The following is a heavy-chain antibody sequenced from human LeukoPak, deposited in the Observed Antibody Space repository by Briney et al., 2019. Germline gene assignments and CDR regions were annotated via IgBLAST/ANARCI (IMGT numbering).Heavy chain of an antibody. V-gene: IGHV3-11*04. D-gene: IGHD6-13*01. CDR1: GFTFSDYY. CDR3: ARAYSSSRPFFDY. J-gene: IGHJ4*02. CDR2: ISSSGSTI. Sequence: GGSLRLSCAASGFTFSDYYMSWIRRAPGKGLEWVSYISSSGSTIYYADSVKGRFTISRDNAKNSLYLQMNSLRAEDTALYYCARAYSSSRPFFDYWGQGTLVTVSS.